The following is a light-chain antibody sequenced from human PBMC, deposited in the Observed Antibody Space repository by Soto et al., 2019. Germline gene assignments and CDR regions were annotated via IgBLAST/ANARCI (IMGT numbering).Light chain of an antibody. CDR3: QVWESSTARV. CDR1: NIGSKN. J-gene: IGLJ3*02. V-gene: IGLV3-9*01. CDR2: RDN. Sequence: SYELTQPLSVSVALGQTARITGGGNNIGSKNVHWYQQKPGQAPVLVIYRDNNRPSGIPERFSGSNSGNTATLTISRAQAGDEADYYCQVWESSTARVFGGGTKLTVL.